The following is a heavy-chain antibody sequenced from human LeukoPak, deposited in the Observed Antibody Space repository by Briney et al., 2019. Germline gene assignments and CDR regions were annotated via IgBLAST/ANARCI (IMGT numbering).Heavy chain of an antibody. J-gene: IGHJ4*02. CDR1: GLTFSSYA. Sequence: GGSLRLSCAASGLTFSSYAMHWVRQAPGKGLEWVAVISYDGSNKCYADSVKGRFTISRDNSKNTLYLQMNSLRAEDTAVYYCARDRIGYFDWLFSLVYWGQGTLVTVSS. D-gene: IGHD3-9*01. CDR3: ARDRIGYFDWLFSLVY. V-gene: IGHV3-30-3*01. CDR2: ISYDGSNK.